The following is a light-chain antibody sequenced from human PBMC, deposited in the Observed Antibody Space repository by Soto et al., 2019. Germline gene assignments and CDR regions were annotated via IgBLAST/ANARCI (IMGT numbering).Light chain of an antibody. V-gene: IGKV3-20*01. CDR3: QQYGSSPWT. CDR1: QSVSSTS. CDR2: GAS. J-gene: IGKJ1*01. Sequence: DIVLTQSPGTLSLSPGERATLSCRASQSVSSTSLAWYQQKPGQAPRLLIYGASSRATGIPDRFSGSGSGTDFTLTISRLEPEDFAVYYCQQYGSSPWTFGQGTKVDI.